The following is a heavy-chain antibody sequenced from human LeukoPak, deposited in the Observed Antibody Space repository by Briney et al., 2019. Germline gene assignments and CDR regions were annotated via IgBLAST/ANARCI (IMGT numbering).Heavy chain of an antibody. Sequence: SETLSLTCTVSRGSMSNYYWSWIRQPPGKGLEWIGYIYYSGSTNYNPSLESRVTISVDTSKNQFSLRLSSVTAADSAVYYCARFDLGIPDYWGQGTLVTVSS. CDR3: ARFDLGIPDY. D-gene: IGHD3-3*01. J-gene: IGHJ4*02. V-gene: IGHV4-59*08. CDR2: IYYSGST. CDR1: RGSMSNYY.